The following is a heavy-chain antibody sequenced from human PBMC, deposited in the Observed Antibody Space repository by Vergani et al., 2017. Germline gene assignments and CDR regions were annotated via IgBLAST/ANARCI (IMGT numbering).Heavy chain of an antibody. CDR1: GFTFSSYD. CDR2: IGTAGDT. CDR3: AGXQGTSAYYYGGFDY. J-gene: IGHJ4*02. Sequence: EVQLLQSGGGLVQPGGSLRLSCAASGFTFSSYDMHWVRQATGKGLEWVSAIGTAGDTYYPGSVKGRFTISRDNSKNTLSLQMNSLTAEDTAIYYCAGXQGTSAYYYGGFDYWGQGILVTVSS. V-gene: IGHV3-13*01. D-gene: IGHD3-22*01.